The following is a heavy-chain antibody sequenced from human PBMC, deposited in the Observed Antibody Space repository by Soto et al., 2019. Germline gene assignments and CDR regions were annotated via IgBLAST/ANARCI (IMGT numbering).Heavy chain of an antibody. CDR3: ARKYLPYYGSGSPYGMDV. CDR1: GGSISSYY. Sequence: SETLSLTCTVSGGSISSYYWSWIRQPPGKGLEWIGYIYYSGTTSYNPSLRSRVTISVDTSKNQFSLKLSSVTAADTAVYYCARKYLPYYGSGSPYGMDVWGQGTTVTVSS. D-gene: IGHD3-10*01. V-gene: IGHV4-59*12. J-gene: IGHJ6*02. CDR2: IYYSGTT.